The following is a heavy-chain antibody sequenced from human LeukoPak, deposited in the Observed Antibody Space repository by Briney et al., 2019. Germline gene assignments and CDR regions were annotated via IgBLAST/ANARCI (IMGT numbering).Heavy chain of an antibody. CDR1: GYTFTGYY. Sequence: ASVKVSCKASGYTFTGYYMNWVRQAPGQGLEWMGWINPDSGGTNYAQKFQGRVTMTRDTSISIAYMELSRLTSDDTAVYYCARDSSSWGDYYYGMDVWGQGTTVTVSS. CDR2: INPDSGGT. D-gene: IGHD6-13*01. V-gene: IGHV1-2*02. J-gene: IGHJ6*02. CDR3: ARDSSSWGDYYYGMDV.